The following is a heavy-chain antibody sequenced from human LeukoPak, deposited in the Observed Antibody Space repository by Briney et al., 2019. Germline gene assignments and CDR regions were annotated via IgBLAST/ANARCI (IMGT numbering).Heavy chain of an antibody. J-gene: IGHJ5*02. CDR3: ARAHHGNHYWEFDP. D-gene: IGHD4-23*01. CDR1: GYSFTDYW. V-gene: IGHV5-51*01. Sequence: GESLKISCLDSGYSFTDYWIGWVRQMPGKGLEWMGIIHASDSETVYSPSFQGQVTISADKSISTAFLQWSSLKASDTAMYYCARAHHGNHYWEFDPWGQGTLVTVSS. CDR2: IHASDSET.